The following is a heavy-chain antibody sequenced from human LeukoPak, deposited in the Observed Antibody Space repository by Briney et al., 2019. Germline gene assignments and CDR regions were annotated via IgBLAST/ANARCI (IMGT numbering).Heavy chain of an antibody. V-gene: IGHV3-48*03. D-gene: IGHD3-16*02. CDR3: ARGSTFGGVISDF. CDR1: GFTFSNFE. J-gene: IGHJ4*02. CDR2: ITRCSGII. Sequence: PGGSLRLSCAASGFTFSNFEMNWVRQTPGKGLGWLSFITRCSGIIYYADSVKGRFTISRDNANNSLHLQMNSLRVEDAGIYFCARGSTFGGVISDFWGQGTLVTVSS.